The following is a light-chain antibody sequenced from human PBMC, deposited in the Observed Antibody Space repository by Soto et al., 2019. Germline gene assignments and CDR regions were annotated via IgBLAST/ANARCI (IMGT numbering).Light chain of an antibody. Sequence: SLATLSVYKGERATLSCRASQSVSNNYLAWYQQKPGQAPRLLIYGASNRATGIPDRFSGSGSGTDFTLTIIRLEPEDFAVYYCQQYGISGTFGHGGNVDIK. CDR2: GAS. J-gene: IGKJ3*01. CDR1: QSVSNNY. CDR3: QQYGISGT. V-gene: IGKV3-20*01.